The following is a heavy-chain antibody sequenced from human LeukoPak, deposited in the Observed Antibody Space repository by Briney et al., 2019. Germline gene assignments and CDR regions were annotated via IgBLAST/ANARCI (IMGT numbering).Heavy chain of an antibody. D-gene: IGHD3-10*01. CDR1: GYPFTTYD. Sequence: ASVKVSCKASGYPFTTYDISWVRQAPGQGLEWMGWISAYNGNTNYAQKLQGRVTMTTDTSTSTAFMELRNLRSDDTAVYYCARDRNYYGSGSYYCCDYYYYYMDVWGKGTSVTVSS. J-gene: IGHJ6*03. CDR3: ARDRNYYGSGSYYCCDYYYYYMDV. V-gene: IGHV1-18*01. CDR2: ISAYNGNT.